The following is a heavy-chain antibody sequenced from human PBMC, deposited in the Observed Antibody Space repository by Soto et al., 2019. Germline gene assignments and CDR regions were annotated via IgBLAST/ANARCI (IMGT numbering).Heavy chain of an antibody. D-gene: IGHD6-6*01. CDR2: IYPGDSDT. J-gene: IGHJ4*02. V-gene: IGHV5-51*01. CDR1: GYDFSAYW. Sequence: GESLKISCKVSGYDFSAYWIGWVRQMPGKGLEWMGVIYPGDSDTRYSPSFEGRVTISADKSLSTASLQLSSLKDSDTAVYYCARQVQLVLSGADYWGRGILVTVAS. CDR3: ARQVQLVLSGADY.